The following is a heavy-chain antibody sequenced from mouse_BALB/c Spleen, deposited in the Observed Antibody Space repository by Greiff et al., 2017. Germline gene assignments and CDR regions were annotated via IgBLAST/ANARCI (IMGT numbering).Heavy chain of an antibody. CDR3: ARSDGYRAMDY. CDR1: GFTFSSFG. CDR2: ISSGSSTI. V-gene: IGHV5-17*02. Sequence: EVKLMESGGGLVQPGGSRKLSCAASGFTFSSFGMHWVRQAPEKGLEWVAYISSGSSTIYYADTVKGRFTISRDNPKNTLFLQMTSLRSEDTAMYYCARSDGYRAMDYWGQGTSVTVSS. D-gene: IGHD1-2*01. J-gene: IGHJ4*01.